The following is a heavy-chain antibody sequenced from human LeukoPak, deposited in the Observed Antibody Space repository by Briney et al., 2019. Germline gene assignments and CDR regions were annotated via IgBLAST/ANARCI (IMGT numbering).Heavy chain of an antibody. J-gene: IGHJ4*02. D-gene: IGHD3-10*01. CDR2: ISAYNGNT. Sequence: GASVKVSCKASGYTFTSYGISWVRQAPGQGLEWMGWISAYNGNTNYAQKLQGRVTMTTDTSTSTAYMELRSLRSDDTAVYHCARVPLWFGEFQFDYWGQGTLVTVSS. CDR1: GYTFTSYG. V-gene: IGHV1-18*01. CDR3: ARVPLWFGEFQFDY.